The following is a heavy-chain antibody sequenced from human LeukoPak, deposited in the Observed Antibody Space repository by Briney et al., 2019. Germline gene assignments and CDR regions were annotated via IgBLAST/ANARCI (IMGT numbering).Heavy chain of an antibody. CDR3: ARTHYSSSSPSFDP. CDR2: ISSSSSTI. V-gene: IGHV3-48*04. D-gene: IGHD6-13*01. CDR1: GFTFSSCS. J-gene: IGHJ5*02. Sequence: GGSLRLSCAASGFTFSSCSMNWVRQAPGKGLEWVSYISSSSSTIYYADSVKGRFTISRDNAKNSLYLQMNSLRAEDTAVYYCARTHYSSSSPSFDPWGQGTLVTVSS.